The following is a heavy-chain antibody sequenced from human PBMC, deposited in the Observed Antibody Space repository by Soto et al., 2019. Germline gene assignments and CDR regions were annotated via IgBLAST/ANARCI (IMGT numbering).Heavy chain of an antibody. CDR1: GFTFSSYG. D-gene: IGHD5-18*01. CDR3: AKDGGNTAMAIDYYYGMDV. V-gene: IGHV3-30*18. CDR2: ISYDGSNK. J-gene: IGHJ6*02. Sequence: GGSLRLSCAASGFTFSSYGMHWVRQAPGKGLEWVAVISYDGSNKYYADSVKGRFTISRDNSKNTLYLQMNSLRAEDTAVYYCAKDGGNTAMAIDYYYGMDVWGQGTTVTVSS.